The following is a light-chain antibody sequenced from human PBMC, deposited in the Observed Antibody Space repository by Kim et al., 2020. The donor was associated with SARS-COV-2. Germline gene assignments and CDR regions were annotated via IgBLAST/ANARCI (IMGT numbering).Light chain of an antibody. J-gene: IGKJ2*01. CDR3: QQFSTSPPAYT. Sequence: PGERATLSCRASQSISSTVVAWYQQKLGQAPRLLIFAASSRAAGTPDRFSGSGSGTDFTLTISRVEPDDFAVYYCQQFSTSPPAYTFGQGTKLEI. V-gene: IGKV3-20*01. CDR2: AAS. CDR1: QSISSTV.